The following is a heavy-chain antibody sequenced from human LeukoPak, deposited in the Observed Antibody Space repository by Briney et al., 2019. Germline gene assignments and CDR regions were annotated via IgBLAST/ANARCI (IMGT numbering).Heavy chain of an antibody. CDR1: GYTFTSYY. V-gene: IGHV1-46*01. Sequence: ASVKVSCKASGYTFTSYYMHWVRQAPGQGLEWMGIINPSGGSTSYAQKFQGRVTMTRDTSISTAYMELSRLRSDDTAVYYCARGGDSGYYPEGLDYWGQGTLVTVSS. CDR2: INPSGGST. J-gene: IGHJ4*02. CDR3: ARGGDSGYYPEGLDY. D-gene: IGHD3-22*01.